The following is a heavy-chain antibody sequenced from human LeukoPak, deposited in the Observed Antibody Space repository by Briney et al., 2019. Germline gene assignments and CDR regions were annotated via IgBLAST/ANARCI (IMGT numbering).Heavy chain of an antibody. CDR1: GGTFSSYA. D-gene: IGHD3-22*01. J-gene: IGHJ4*02. CDR3: ARVASSDSSGYYYYFDY. V-gene: IGHV1-69*04. Sequence: GASVKVSCKASGGTFSSYAISWVRQAPGQGLEWMGRIIPILGIANYAQKFQGRATITADKSTSTAYMELSSLRSEDTAVYYCARVASSDSSGYYYYFDYWGQGTLVTVSS. CDR2: IIPILGIA.